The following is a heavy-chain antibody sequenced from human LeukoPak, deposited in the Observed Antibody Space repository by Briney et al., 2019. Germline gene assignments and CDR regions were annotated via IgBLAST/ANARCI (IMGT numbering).Heavy chain of an antibody. CDR2: FSGSGGRT. V-gene: IGHV3-23*01. J-gene: IGHJ4*02. CDR1: GFTFSNYG. D-gene: IGHD2-15*01. CDR3: AKDRQGYCSGGSCYPDY. Sequence: GGSLRLSCAASGFTFSNYGMSWVRQAPGKGLEWVSSFSGSGGRTYYADSVKGRFTIFRDNSENTLYLQMNSLRAEDTAVYYCAKDRQGYCSGGSCYPDYWGQGTLVTVSS.